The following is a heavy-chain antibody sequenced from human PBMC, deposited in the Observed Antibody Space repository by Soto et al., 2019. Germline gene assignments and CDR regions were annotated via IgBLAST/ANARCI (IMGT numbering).Heavy chain of an antibody. CDR2: IYPGDSDS. CDR3: ARHKGYCSSTSCYGMDV. D-gene: IGHD2-15*01. Sequence: GASLKISCEGSGYTFTTYWVAWVRQMPGKGLEWVGSIYPGDSDSRYNPSVQGQVTISADRSISTAYLQWNSLKASDTAMYFCARHKGYCSSTSCYGMDVWGQGTTVTVS. CDR1: GYTFTTYW. J-gene: IGHJ6*02. V-gene: IGHV5-51*01.